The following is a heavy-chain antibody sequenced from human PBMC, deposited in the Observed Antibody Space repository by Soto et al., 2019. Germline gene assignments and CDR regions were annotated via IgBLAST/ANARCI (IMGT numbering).Heavy chain of an antibody. V-gene: IGHV3-48*02. CDR1: GFTFSTYG. D-gene: IGHD4-17*01. CDR2: ISSGAGSI. J-gene: IGHJ4*02. CDR3: ASPGGYGLDV. Sequence: GGSLRLSCTASGFTFSTYGMTWVRQAPGKGLEWVSYISSGAGSISHADSVRGRFTISRDNAKNSLYLQMNSLRDEDTAVYYCASPGGYGLDVWGQGPLVTVSS.